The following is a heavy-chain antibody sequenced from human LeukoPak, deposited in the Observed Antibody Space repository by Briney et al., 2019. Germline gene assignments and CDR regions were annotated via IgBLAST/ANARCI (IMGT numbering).Heavy chain of an antibody. J-gene: IGHJ4*02. V-gene: IGHV3-48*03. CDR3: VQGGLPYFDY. D-gene: IGHD5/OR15-5a*01. CDR2: ISGSSSVI. CDR1: GFTFSTLE. Sequence: GGSLRLSCAASGFTFSTLELNWVRQGPGKGLEWISYISGSSSVIYYADSVKGRFTISRDNAKDSLYLQMTSLRAEDTAIYYCVQGGLPYFDYWGQGTLVTVSS.